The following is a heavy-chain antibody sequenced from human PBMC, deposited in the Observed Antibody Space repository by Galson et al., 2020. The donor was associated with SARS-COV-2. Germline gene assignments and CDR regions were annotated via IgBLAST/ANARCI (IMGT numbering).Heavy chain of an antibody. D-gene: IGHD2-21*01. CDR1: GYSVTSKY. Sequence: GESLKISCAASGYSVTSKYMSWVRQAPGKGLEWVSVIYSTGGTNYADPVRGRYTISRDTSKNMVYLQLNSLGAEDTAVYYCVRDNGSAPYVFRGQGTRVSVSS. J-gene: IGHJ4*02. CDR3: VRDNGSAPYVF. CDR2: IYSTGGT. V-gene: IGHV3-53*05.